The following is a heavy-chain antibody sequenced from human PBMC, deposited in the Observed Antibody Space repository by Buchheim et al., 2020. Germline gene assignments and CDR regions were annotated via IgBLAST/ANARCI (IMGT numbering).Heavy chain of an antibody. V-gene: IGHV3-33*01. Sequence: QVQLVESGGGVVQPGRSLGLSCSASGFTFSGYGMHWVRQAPGKGLEWVARIWFDGSAEEYADFVKGRFTISRDNAKNTLYLQMNSLRAEDTAVYYCARAPYDSAGYQDFWGQGTL. D-gene: IGHD3-22*01. CDR2: IWFDGSAE. CDR3: ARAPYDSAGYQDF. CDR1: GFTFSGYG. J-gene: IGHJ4*02.